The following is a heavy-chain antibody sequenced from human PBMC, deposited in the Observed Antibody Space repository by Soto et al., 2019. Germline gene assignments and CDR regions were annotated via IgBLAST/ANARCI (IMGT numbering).Heavy chain of an antibody. CDR1: GFTFGSYA. V-gene: IGHV3-23*01. CDR3: AKLEGYNSSPLDY. Sequence: GGSLRLSCAASGFTFGSYAMSWVRQAPGKGLEWVSGISPSGDSTYHADSVKGRFTISRDHSKNTLYLQMNSLRAEDTAIYYCAKLEGYNSSPLDYWGQGTLVTVSS. CDR2: ISPSGDST. J-gene: IGHJ4*02. D-gene: IGHD6-6*01.